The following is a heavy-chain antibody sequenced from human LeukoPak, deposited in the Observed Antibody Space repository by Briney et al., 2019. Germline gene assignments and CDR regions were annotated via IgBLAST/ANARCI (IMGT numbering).Heavy chain of an antibody. J-gene: IGHJ3*02. Sequence: PGGSLALSRAASGFTLSSNYMTWVRQAPGKELEWVSIIYSSGSTYYADSVKGRFTISRDNSKNTLYLQMNSLRDEDTAVYYCARHLSGDDIWGQGAMVADAS. CDR2: IYSSGST. CDR1: GFTLSSNY. D-gene: IGHD4-17*01. CDR3: ARHLSGDDI. V-gene: IGHV3-53*01.